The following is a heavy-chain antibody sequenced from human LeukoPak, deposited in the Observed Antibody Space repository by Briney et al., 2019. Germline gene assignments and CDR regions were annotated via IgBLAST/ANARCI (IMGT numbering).Heavy chain of an antibody. Sequence: ASVTVSCKASGYTFTSYGISWVRQAPGQGLEWMGWISAYNGNTNYAQKLQGRVTMTTDTSTSTAYMGLRSLRSDDTAVYYCARDGDMGYCSGGSCYNYWGQGTLVTVSS. CDR2: ISAYNGNT. J-gene: IGHJ4*02. D-gene: IGHD2-15*01. CDR1: GYTFTSYG. V-gene: IGHV1-18*01. CDR3: ARDGDMGYCSGGSCYNY.